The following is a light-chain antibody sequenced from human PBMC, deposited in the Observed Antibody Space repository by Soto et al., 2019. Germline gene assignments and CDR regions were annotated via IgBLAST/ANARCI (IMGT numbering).Light chain of an antibody. CDR2: LNSDGSH. V-gene: IGLV4-69*01. CDR1: SGHSSYA. CDR3: QNWGTGIPNVV. Sequence: QPVLTQSPSASASLGASVKLTCTLSSGHSSYAIAWHQQQPEKGPRYLMKLNSDGSHSKGDGIPDRFSGSSSGAERYLTISSLQSEDEADYYCQNWGTGIPNVVFGGGTKVTVL. J-gene: IGLJ2*01.